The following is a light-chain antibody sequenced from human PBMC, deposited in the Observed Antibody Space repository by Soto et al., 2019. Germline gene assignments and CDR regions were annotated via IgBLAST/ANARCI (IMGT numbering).Light chain of an antibody. Sequence: QPVLTQPPSVSGAPGQRVTISCTGSSSNIGAGYDVHWYQHLPGTAPKLLIFGNSNRPSGVPDRFSGSQSGTSASLAISGLQAEDEADYYCQSFDGSLRVFGTGTKVTVL. J-gene: IGLJ1*01. CDR2: GNS. CDR1: SSNIGAGYD. V-gene: IGLV1-40*01. CDR3: QSFDGSLRV.